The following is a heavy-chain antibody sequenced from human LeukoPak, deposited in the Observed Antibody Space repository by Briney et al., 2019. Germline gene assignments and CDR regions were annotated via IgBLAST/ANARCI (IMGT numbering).Heavy chain of an antibody. CDR2: INHSGST. D-gene: IGHD2-2*02. Sequence: SETLSLTCAVYGGSFSGYYWSWIRQPPGKGLEWIGEINHSGSTNYNPSLKSRVTISVDTSKNQFSLKLSSATAADTAVYYCARLTVTWTIVVVPAAIGGGYRPGYYVDYWGQGTLVTVSS. CDR1: GGSFSGYY. CDR3: ARLTVTWTIVVVPAAIGGGYRPGYYVDY. J-gene: IGHJ4*02. V-gene: IGHV4-34*01.